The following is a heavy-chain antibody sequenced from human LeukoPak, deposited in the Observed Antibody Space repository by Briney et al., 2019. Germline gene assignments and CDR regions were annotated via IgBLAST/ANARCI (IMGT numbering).Heavy chain of an antibody. CDR1: GGSFSGYY. CDR2: INHSGST. V-gene: IGHV4-34*01. CDR3: AGSRREYFDY. Sequence: PSETLSLTCAVYGGSFSGYYWSWIRQPPGKRPQWIGEINHSGSTNYNPSLKSRVAISVDTSKNQFSLKLSSVTAADTAVYYCAGSRREYFDYWGQGTLVTVSS. D-gene: IGHD2-15*01. J-gene: IGHJ4*02.